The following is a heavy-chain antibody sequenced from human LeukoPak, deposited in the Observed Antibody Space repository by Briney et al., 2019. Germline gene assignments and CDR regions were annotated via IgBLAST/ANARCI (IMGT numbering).Heavy chain of an antibody. J-gene: IGHJ4*02. D-gene: IGHD2-15*01. Sequence: SETLSLTCTVSGDSITNYFWSWVRQPPGKGLEWIGYIYYTGNTNYKPSLKSRVTISVDTSTNQFSLRLRSVTAADTAVYYCARGRVAYSAYYFDYWGRGTLVTVSS. CDR1: GDSITNYF. CDR2: IYYTGNT. CDR3: ARGRVAYSAYYFDY. V-gene: IGHV4-59*01.